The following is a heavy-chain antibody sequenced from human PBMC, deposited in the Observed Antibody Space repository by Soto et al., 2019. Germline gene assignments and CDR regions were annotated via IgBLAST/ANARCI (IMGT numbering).Heavy chain of an antibody. CDR1: GFTFSSYG. D-gene: IGHD6-19*01. CDR2: ISGSGGRT. V-gene: IGHV3-23*01. Sequence: EVQLLESGGGLVQPGGSLRLSCAASGFTFSSYGMSWFRQAPGKGLEWVSTISGSGGRTYYADSVKGRFTISRDNSKNTLHLQMNSLRAEDTAVYYCAPLAVAGPNFDYWGQGTLVIVSS. J-gene: IGHJ4*02. CDR3: APLAVAGPNFDY.